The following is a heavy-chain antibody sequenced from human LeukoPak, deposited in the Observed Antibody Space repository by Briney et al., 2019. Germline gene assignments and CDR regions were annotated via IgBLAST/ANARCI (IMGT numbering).Heavy chain of an antibody. Sequence: GGSLRLSCAASGFTFSNAWMSWVRQAPGKGLEWVGRIKSKTDGGTTDYAAPVKGRFTISRDDSKNTLYLQMNSLKTEDTAVYYCTTAREYYYDSSDGYAFDIWGQGTMVTVSS. D-gene: IGHD3-22*01. V-gene: IGHV3-15*01. J-gene: IGHJ3*02. CDR1: GFTFSNAW. CDR2: IKSKTDGGTT. CDR3: TTAREYYYDSSDGYAFDI.